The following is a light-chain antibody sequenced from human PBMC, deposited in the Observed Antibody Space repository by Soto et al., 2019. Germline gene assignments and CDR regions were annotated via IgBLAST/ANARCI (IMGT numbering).Light chain of an antibody. Sequence: DTVMTQSPDSLAVSLGERATINCKSSQSVLYSSDNKNYLAWYQQKPGQPPKLLIHWASTRESGVPERFSGSGSGTDFTLTISSLQDEDVAVYYCQQYYSSITVGQGTLLEIK. V-gene: IGKV4-1*01. CDR2: WAS. CDR3: QQYYSSIT. CDR1: QSVLYSSDNKNY. J-gene: IGKJ5*01.